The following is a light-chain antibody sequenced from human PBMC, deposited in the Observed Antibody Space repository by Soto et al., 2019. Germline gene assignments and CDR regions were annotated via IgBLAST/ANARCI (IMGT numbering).Light chain of an antibody. CDR3: QQFYTFPIT. V-gene: IGKV1-13*02. CDR1: QAINSA. Sequence: GDRVILTCLASQAINSALAWYQQKPGKAPDLLIFDASSLESGVPSRFSGRGSGTDFTLTISGLQPEDFATYYCQQFYTFPITFGQGTRLEIK. CDR2: DAS. J-gene: IGKJ5*01.